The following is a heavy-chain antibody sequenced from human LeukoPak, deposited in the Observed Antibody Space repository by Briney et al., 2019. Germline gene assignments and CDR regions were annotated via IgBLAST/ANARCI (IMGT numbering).Heavy chain of an antibody. CDR3: ARRKRAVDQRKRGVVAATREFDP. Sequence: NASETLSLTCAVYGGSFSGYYWSWIRQPPGKGLEGIGEINQSGSTNYNPSLKSRVTISVDTSKNQFSLKLSSVTAADTAVYYCARRKRAVDQRKRGVVAATREFDPWGQGTLVTVSS. J-gene: IGHJ5*02. D-gene: IGHD2-15*01. V-gene: IGHV4-34*01. CDR1: GGSFSGYY. CDR2: INQSGST.